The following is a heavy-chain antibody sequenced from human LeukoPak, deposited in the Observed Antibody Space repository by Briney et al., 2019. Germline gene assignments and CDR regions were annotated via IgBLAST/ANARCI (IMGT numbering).Heavy chain of an antibody. CDR1: GFTFSSYG. CDR2: ISYDGSNK. CDR3: ARDPEWELFAS. Sequence: PGGSLRLSCAASGFTFSSYGMHWVRQAPGKGLEWVAVISYDGSNKYYADSVKGRFTISRDNSKNTLNLQMNSLRAEDTAVYYCARDPEWELFASWGQGTLVTVSS. D-gene: IGHD1-26*01. J-gene: IGHJ4*02. V-gene: IGHV3-30*03.